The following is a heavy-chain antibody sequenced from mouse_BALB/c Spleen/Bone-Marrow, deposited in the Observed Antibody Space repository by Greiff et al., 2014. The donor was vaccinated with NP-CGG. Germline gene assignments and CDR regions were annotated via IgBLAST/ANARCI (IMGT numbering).Heavy chain of an antibody. CDR2: IDPANGNT. V-gene: IGHV14-3*02. CDR3: AIYYYGSSGFAY. D-gene: IGHD1-1*01. J-gene: IGHJ3*01. Sequence: EVQLVESGAELVKPGASVKLSCTASGFNIKDTYMHWVKQRPEQGLEWIGRIDPANGNTKYDPKFQGKATITADTSSNTAYPQLSSLTSEDTAVYYCAIYYYGSSGFAYWGQGTLVTVSA. CDR1: GFNIKDTY.